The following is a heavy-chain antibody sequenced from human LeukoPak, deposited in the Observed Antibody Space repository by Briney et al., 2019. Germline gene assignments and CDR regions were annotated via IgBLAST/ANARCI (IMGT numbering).Heavy chain of an antibody. D-gene: IGHD2-15*01. CDR1: GFTFSSYA. Sequence: PGGSLRLSCAASGFTFSSYAMSWVRQAPGKGLEWVSTISGSGGITYYADSVKGRVTISRDNSKNTLYLQMNSLRAEDTAVYYCAKAGPYCSGGSCYSGRYFDYWGQGTLVTVSS. J-gene: IGHJ4*02. V-gene: IGHV3-23*01. CDR3: AKAGPYCSGGSCYSGRYFDY. CDR2: ISGSGGIT.